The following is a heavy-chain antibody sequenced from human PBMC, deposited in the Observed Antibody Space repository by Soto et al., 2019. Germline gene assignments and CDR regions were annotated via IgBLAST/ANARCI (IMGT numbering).Heavy chain of an antibody. J-gene: IGHJ6*04. D-gene: IGHD2-15*01. CDR1: GFGFTFSTSA. V-gene: IGHV3-23*01. CDR2: FRESGGTT. Sequence: GGSLRLSCAASGFGFTFSTSAMSWVRQAPGKGLEWVSTFRESGGTTHYANSVKGRFTISRDNSKNTLYLQMNSLRAEDTAVYYCARDDVLCDSGRCYGIPLDVRGKGTTVTVSS. CDR3: ARDDVLCDSGRCYGIPLDV.